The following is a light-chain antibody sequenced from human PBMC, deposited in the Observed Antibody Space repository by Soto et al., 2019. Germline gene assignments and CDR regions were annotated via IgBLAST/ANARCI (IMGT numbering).Light chain of an antibody. Sequence: QSALTQPASVSGSPGQSITISCTGTSSDIGSYNSVSWYQHHPGKAPKLMIYEVTTRPSGVSNRFSGSKSGNTASLTISGLQAEDDAVYYCSSFTSTSTVVFGGGTKLTAL. CDR3: SSFTSTSTVV. CDR2: EVT. J-gene: IGLJ2*01. V-gene: IGLV2-14*01. CDR1: SSDIGSYNS.